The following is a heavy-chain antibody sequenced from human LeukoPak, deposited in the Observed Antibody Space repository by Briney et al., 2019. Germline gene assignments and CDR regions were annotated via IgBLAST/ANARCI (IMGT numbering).Heavy chain of an antibody. D-gene: IGHD3-22*01. CDR1: GFTFSSYA. J-gene: IGHJ4*02. V-gene: IGHV3-23*01. CDR2: ISGSGGTT. CDR3: VKDSYYYDNSGYYYVKDH. Sequence: GGSLRLSCAASGFTFSSYAMNWVRQAPGKGLEWVSGISGSGGTTYSADSVQGRFTISRDNSKNMLYVQMNSLRADDTAIYYCVKDSYYYDNSGYYYVKDHWGQGTLVTVSS.